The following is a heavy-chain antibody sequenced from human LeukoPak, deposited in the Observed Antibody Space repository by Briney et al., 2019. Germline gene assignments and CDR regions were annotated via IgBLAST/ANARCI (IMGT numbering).Heavy chain of an antibody. CDR3: ARRIAAAAAPYYFDY. D-gene: IGHD6-13*01. CDR1: GFTFSSYW. CDR2: INSDGSST. Sequence: GGSLRLSCAASGFTFSSYWMHWVRQAPGKGLLWVSRINSDGSSTGYADSVKGRFTISRDNTKNTLYLQMNSLRAEDTAVYYCARRIAAAAAPYYFDYWGQGTLVTVSS. J-gene: IGHJ4*02. V-gene: IGHV3-74*01.